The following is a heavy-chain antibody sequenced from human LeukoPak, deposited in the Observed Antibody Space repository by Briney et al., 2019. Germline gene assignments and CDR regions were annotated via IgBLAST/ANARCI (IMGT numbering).Heavy chain of an antibody. D-gene: IGHD3-3*01. J-gene: IGHJ5*02. CDR2: IYHSGST. CDR1: GGSISSGGYS. Sequence: SETLSLTCAVSGGSISSGGYSWSWIRQPPGKGLEWIGYIYHSGSTYYNPSLKSRVTISVDRSKNQFSLKLSSVTAADTAVYYCARAEISYYDFWSGYYYPRGQGTLVTVSS. CDR3: ARAEISYYDFWSGYYYP. V-gene: IGHV4-30-2*01.